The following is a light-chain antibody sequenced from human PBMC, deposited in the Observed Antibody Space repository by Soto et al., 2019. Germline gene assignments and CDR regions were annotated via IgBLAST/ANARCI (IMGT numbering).Light chain of an antibody. CDR2: KAS. CDR1: QSVSSW. J-gene: IGKJ1*01. CDR3: QHYASFSGT. V-gene: IGKV1-5*03. Sequence: DIQMTQSPSTLSASVGDRVTITCRASQSVSSWVAWYHLKPGKAPKLLIYKASTLETGVTSRFSVSGSRTEFTLAISSLQHDDFATYYCQHYASFSGTVGQGTKVEIK.